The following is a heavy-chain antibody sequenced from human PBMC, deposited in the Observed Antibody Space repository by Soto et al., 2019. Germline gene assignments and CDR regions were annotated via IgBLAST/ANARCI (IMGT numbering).Heavy chain of an antibody. CDR2: ISYDGSNK. CDR3: ASNVPATAGAFDY. Sequence: GGSLRLSCAASGFTFSSYAMHWVRQAPGKGLEWVAVISYDGSNKYYADSVKGRFTISRDNSKNTLYLQMNSLRAEDTAVYYCASNVPATAGAFDYWGQGTLVTVSS. J-gene: IGHJ4*02. V-gene: IGHV3-30-3*01. CDR1: GFTFSSYA. D-gene: IGHD2-2*01.